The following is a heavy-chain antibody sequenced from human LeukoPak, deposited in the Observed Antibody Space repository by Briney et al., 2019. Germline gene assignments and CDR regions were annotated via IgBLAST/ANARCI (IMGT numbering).Heavy chain of an antibody. Sequence: GSSAKVSCKASGGTFSSYAISWVRQAPGQGLEWVGGIIPIFGTANYAQKFQGRVTITADESTSTAYMELSSLRSEDTAVYNCARVRAVAGTILGCWGQGTLVTVSS. V-gene: IGHV1-69*01. J-gene: IGHJ4*02. CDR3: ARVRAVAGTILGC. D-gene: IGHD6-19*01. CDR2: IIPIFGTA. CDR1: GGTFSSYA.